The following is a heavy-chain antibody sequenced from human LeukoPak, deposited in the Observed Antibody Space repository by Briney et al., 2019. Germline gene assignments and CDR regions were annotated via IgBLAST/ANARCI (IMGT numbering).Heavy chain of an antibody. D-gene: IGHD1-20*01. CDR1: GFTFSSYE. V-gene: IGHV3-48*03. CDR2: ISSSGSTI. Sequence: PGGSLRLSCAASGFTFSSYEMNWVRQAPGKGLEWVSYISSSGSTIYYADSVKGRFTVSRDNAKNSLYLQMNSLRAEDTAVYYCARDVNWNYCDYWGHGTLVTVSS. J-gene: IGHJ4*01. CDR3: ARDVNWNYCDY.